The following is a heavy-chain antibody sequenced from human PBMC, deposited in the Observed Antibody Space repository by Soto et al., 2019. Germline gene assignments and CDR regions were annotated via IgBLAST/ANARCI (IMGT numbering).Heavy chain of an antibody. V-gene: IGHV4-31*03. CDR2: IYYSGST. CDR1: GGSISSGGYY. Sequence: SETLSLTCTVSGGSISSGGYYWSWIRQHPGKGLEWIGYIYYSGSTYYNPSLKSRVTVSVDTSKNQFSLKLSPVTAADTAVYYGVRGVYYYYMDVWGKGTTVTVSS. J-gene: IGHJ6*03. D-gene: IGHD3-10*01. CDR3: VRGVYYYYMDV.